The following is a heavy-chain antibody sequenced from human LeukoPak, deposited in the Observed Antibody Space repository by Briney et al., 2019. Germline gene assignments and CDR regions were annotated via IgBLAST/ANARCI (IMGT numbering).Heavy chain of an antibody. CDR1: GFIFSNYA. Sequence: GESLILSCAASGFIFSNYAMHWVRQTPGKGLEWVAVISYDGSGEYYADSVKGRFTASRDISKNTLYLQMNSLRTEDTAVYYCAKDRVSGYYRGDYFDSWGQGILVTVSS. V-gene: IGHV3-30*18. D-gene: IGHD3-22*01. CDR2: ISYDGSGE. J-gene: IGHJ4*02. CDR3: AKDRVSGYYRGDYFDS.